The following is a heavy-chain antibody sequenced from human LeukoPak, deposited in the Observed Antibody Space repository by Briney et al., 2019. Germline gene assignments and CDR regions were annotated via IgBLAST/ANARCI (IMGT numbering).Heavy chain of an antibody. Sequence: KPSETLSLTCTVSSGSIGTYYWSWVRQSPGTGLEWIGYIYVTGTRYNPYLQSRVTISVDRSRNQFFLKMTSVTAADTAVYYCARHIGGGIEDMDVWGRGTKVTVSS. CDR3: ARHIGGGIEDMDV. V-gene: IGHV4-59*08. CDR2: IYVTGT. J-gene: IGHJ6*03. CDR1: SGSIGTYY. D-gene: IGHD3-16*02.